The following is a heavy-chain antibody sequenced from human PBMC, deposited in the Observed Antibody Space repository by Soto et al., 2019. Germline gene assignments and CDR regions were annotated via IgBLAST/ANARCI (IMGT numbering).Heavy chain of an antibody. D-gene: IGHD6-19*01. CDR2: ISYDGSNK. CDR1: GFTFSSYG. V-gene: IGHV3-30*18. CDR3: AKSSGWSVLDLYYYYGMDV. Sequence: QVQLVESGGGVVQPGRSLRLSCAASGFTFSSYGMHWVRQAPGKGLEWVAVISYDGSNKYYADSVKGRFTISRDNSKNTLYLQMNSLRAEDTAVYYCAKSSGWSVLDLYYYYGMDVWGQGTTVTVSS. J-gene: IGHJ6*02.